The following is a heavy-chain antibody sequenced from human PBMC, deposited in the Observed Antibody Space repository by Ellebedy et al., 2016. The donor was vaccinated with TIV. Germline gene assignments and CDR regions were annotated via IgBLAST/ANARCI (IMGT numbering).Heavy chain of an antibody. V-gene: IGHV4-59*01. CDR2: FHYSGTT. D-gene: IGHD3-10*01. CDR3: ARTSTMVRGALDY. Sequence: SETLSLXXTVSDGSIRSYHWSWIRQSPGKGLEWIGYFHYSGTTNYNPSLKSRLSILVDTSKNQFSLNLSSVTAADTGVYYCARTSTMVRGALDYWGQGTLVTVSS. J-gene: IGHJ4*02. CDR1: DGSIRSYH.